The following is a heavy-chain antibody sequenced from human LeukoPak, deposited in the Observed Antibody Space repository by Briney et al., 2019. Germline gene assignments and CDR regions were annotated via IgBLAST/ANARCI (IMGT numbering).Heavy chain of an antibody. D-gene: IGHD2-2*01. J-gene: IGHJ6*02. V-gene: IGHV4-59*01. Sequence: SETLSLTCTVSGGSISSYYWSWFRQPPGKGLEWIGYIYYSGSTNYNPSLKSRVTISADTSKNQFSLKLSSVTAADTAVYYCARADLGYCSSTSCYPPPYYYGMDVWGQGTTVTVSS. CDR2: IYYSGST. CDR1: GGSISSYY. CDR3: ARADLGYCSSTSCYPPPYYYGMDV.